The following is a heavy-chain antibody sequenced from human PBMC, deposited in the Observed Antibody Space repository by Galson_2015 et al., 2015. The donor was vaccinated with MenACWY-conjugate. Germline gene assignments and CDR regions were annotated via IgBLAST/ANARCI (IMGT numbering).Heavy chain of an antibody. CDR3: AKADKQTCYGATCYYFDS. CDR2: ISGVIGTT. V-gene: IGHV3-23*01. CDR1: GFTFSTYA. J-gene: IGHJ4*02. D-gene: IGHD4/OR15-4a*01. Sequence: CAASGFTFSTYAISWVRRAPGKGLEWVSTISGVIGTTYQADSVKGRFTISRDDSKNTLYLQMNNLRAEDTALYICAKADKQTCYGATCYYFDSWGQGTLVTVSS.